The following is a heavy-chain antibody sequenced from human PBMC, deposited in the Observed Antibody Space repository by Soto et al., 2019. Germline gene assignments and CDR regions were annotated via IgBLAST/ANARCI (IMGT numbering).Heavy chain of an antibody. J-gene: IGHJ1*01. CDR2: IYYSGST. CDR1: GGSISSGAYY. CDR3: ALYDSSGSRGFQH. Sequence: QVQLQESGPGLVKPSQTLSLTCTVSGGSISSGAYYWSWIRQHPGKGLEWIGYIYYSGSTYYNPALKSRVTISVDTSKNQFSLKLSSVTAADTAVYYCALYDSSGSRGFQHWGQGTLVTVSS. D-gene: IGHD3-22*01. V-gene: IGHV4-31*03.